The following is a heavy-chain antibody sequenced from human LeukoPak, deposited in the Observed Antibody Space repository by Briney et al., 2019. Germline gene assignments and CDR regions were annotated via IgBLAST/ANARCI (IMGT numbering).Heavy chain of an antibody. CDR1: GGSISSYY. Sequence: PSETLSLXCTVSGGSISSYYWSWIRQPPGKELEWIGYIYYSGSTNYNPSLKSRVTISVDTSKNQFSLKLSSVTAADTAVYYCARGGAVFGVVTRYYMDVWGKGTTVTVSS. D-gene: IGHD3-3*01. CDR3: ARGGAVFGVVTRYYMDV. CDR2: IYYSGST. J-gene: IGHJ6*03. V-gene: IGHV4-59*12.